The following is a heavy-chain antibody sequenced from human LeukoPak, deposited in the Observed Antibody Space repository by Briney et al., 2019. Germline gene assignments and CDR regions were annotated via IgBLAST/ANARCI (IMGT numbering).Heavy chain of an antibody. CDR1: GFTFSSYA. CDR2: ISGSGGST. J-gene: IGHJ4*02. V-gene: IGHV3-23*01. CDR3: AKRPPLYYYGSGSYPQRQDDY. D-gene: IGHD3-10*01. Sequence: PGGSLRLSCAASGFTFSSYAMSWVRQAPGKGLEWVSAISGSGGSTYYADSVKGRFTISRDNSKNTLYLQMNSLRAEDTAVYYCAKRPPLYYYGSGSYPQRQDDYWGQGTLVTVSS.